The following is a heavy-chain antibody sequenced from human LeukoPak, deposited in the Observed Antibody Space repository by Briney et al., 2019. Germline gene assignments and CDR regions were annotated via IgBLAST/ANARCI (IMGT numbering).Heavy chain of an antibody. J-gene: IGHJ4*02. CDR1: GFTFSSCS. V-gene: IGHV3-48*01. Sequence: GGSLRLSCAASGFTFSSCSMNWVRQAPGKGLEWVSYISSSSSTIYYADSVKGRFTISRDNAKNSLSLQMNSQRADDTAVYYCAREVAGFDYWGQGTLVTVSS. D-gene: IGHD6-19*01. CDR2: ISSSSSTI. CDR3: AREVAGFDY.